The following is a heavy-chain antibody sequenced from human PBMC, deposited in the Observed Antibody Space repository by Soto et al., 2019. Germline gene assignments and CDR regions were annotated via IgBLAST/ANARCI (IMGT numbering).Heavy chain of an antibody. V-gene: IGHV3-30-3*01. CDR2: ISYDGSNK. J-gene: IGHJ6*02. Sequence: QPGGSLRLSCAASGFTFSSYAMHWVRQAPGKGLEWVAVISYDGSNKYYADSVKGRFTISRDNSKNTLYLQMNSLRAEDTAVYYCARGAAYTGTGMDVWGQGTTVTVSS. D-gene: IGHD2-15*01. CDR1: GFTFSSYA. CDR3: ARGAAYTGTGMDV.